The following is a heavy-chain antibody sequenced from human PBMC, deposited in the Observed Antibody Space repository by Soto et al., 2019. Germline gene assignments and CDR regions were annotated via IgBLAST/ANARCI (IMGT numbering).Heavy chain of an antibody. V-gene: IGHV3-64*01. Sequence: EVQLAESGGGLAQPGGSLELSCAASGFPLRGYALDWVRQAPGKGLEYVSGISSNGVGTYYANSVQGRFTISRDNSKNTVYRQMGSLRPDDMAVYYCARRARPDFYYMDVWGKGTTVTVSS. CDR1: GFPLRGYA. D-gene: IGHD6-6*01. J-gene: IGHJ6*03. CDR2: ISSNGVGT. CDR3: ARRARPDFYYMDV.